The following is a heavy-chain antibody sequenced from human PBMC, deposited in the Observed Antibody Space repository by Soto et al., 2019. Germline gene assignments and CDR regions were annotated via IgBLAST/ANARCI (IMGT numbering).Heavy chain of an antibody. CDR2: GHTSGST. J-gene: IGHJ5*02. D-gene: IGHD6-19*01. Sequence: KAYQTLSLTCTVSGDSISNYFSSLIRQPTVKGLEWIGRGHTSGSTTYNPSLTSRVTMSVDTSKSQFSLKLTSVTAADTAVYYCAREKAVVSKGWLDPCGKGTLVTV. CDR1: GDSISNYF. CDR3: AREKAVVSKGWLDP. V-gene: IGHV4-4*07.